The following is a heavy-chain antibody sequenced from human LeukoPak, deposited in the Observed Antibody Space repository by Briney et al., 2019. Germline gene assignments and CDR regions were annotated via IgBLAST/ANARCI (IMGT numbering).Heavy chain of an antibody. Sequence: ASVKVSCKASGGTFSSYAISWVRQAPGQGLGWMGGIIPIFGTANYAQKFQGRVTITTDESTSTAYMELSSLRSEDTAVYYCASRGRSSGYYFDYWGQGTLVTVSS. V-gene: IGHV1-69*05. D-gene: IGHD3-22*01. CDR1: GGTFSSYA. J-gene: IGHJ4*02. CDR2: IIPIFGTA. CDR3: ASRGRSSGYYFDY.